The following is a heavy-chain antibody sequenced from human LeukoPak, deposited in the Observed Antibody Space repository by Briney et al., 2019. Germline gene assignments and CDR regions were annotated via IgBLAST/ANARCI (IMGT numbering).Heavy chain of an antibody. V-gene: IGHV3-7*01. CDR2: IKQDGSEK. J-gene: IGHJ3*02. CDR1: GFRFSTYW. CDR3: ARERTTVKTFDI. D-gene: IGHD4-17*01. Sequence: QAGGSLRLSCAASGFRFSTYWMNWVRQAPGKGLERVANIKQDGSEKYYVDSVKGRFTISRDNAKNSLYLQMNSLRAEDTAVYYCARERTTVKTFDIWGQGTMVTVSS.